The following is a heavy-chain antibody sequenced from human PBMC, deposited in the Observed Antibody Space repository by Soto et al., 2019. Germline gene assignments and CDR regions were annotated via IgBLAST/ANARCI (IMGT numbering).Heavy chain of an antibody. CDR2: IIPIFGTA. D-gene: IGHD3-22*01. CDR3: ASRTVYYYDSSGYYNTFDY. J-gene: IGHJ4*02. Sequence: SVKVSCKASGGTFSSYAISWVRQAPGQGLEWMGGIIPIFGTANYAQKFQGRVTITADESTNTAYMELSSLRSEDTAVYYCASRTVYYYDSSGYYNTFDYWGKGTLVTVSS. V-gene: IGHV1-69*13. CDR1: GGTFSSYA.